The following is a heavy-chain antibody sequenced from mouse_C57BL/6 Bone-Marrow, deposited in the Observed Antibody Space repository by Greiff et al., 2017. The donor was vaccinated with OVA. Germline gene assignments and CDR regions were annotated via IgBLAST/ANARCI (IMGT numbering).Heavy chain of an antibody. D-gene: IGHD3-2*02. Sequence: QVQLKQPGTELVKPGASVKLSCKASGYTFTSYWMHWVKQRPGQGLEWIGNINPSNGGTNYNEKFKSKATLTVDKSSSTAYMQLSSLTSEDSAVYYCAIGQLRLRECLFAYWGQGTLVTVSA. CDR3: AIGQLRLRECLFAY. CDR2: INPSNGGT. J-gene: IGHJ3*01. CDR1: GYTFTSYW. V-gene: IGHV1-53*01.